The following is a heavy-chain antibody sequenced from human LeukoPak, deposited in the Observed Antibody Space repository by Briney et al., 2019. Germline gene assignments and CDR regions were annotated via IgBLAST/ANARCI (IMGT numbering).Heavy chain of an antibody. V-gene: IGHV4-59*01. D-gene: IGHD3-22*01. CDR1: GFTFSSYA. J-gene: IGHJ4*02. CDR2: SHNSGIT. CDR3: ARFTYYGSNGYYLSD. Sequence: GSLRLSCAASGFTFSSYAMSWIRQPPGKGLEWIGYSHNSGITNYNPSLKSRVTISVDTSKNQFSLKLTSVTAADTALYYCARFTYYGSNGYYLSDWGQGTLVTVSS.